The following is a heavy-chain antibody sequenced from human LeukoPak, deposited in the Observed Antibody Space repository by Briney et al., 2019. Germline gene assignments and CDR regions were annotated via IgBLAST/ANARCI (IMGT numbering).Heavy chain of an antibody. V-gene: IGHV1-69*13. Sequence: SVKVSCKASGGTFSSYAISWVRQAPGQGLEWMGGIIPIFGAANYAQKFQGRVTITADESTSTAYMELSSLRSEDTAVYYCARNVRGIAAAGPDYWGQGTLVTVSS. D-gene: IGHD6-13*01. CDR2: IIPIFGAA. CDR1: GGTFSSYA. CDR3: ARNVRGIAAAGPDY. J-gene: IGHJ4*02.